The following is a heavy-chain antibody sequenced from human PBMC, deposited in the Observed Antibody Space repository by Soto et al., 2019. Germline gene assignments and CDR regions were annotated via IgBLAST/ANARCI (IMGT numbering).Heavy chain of an antibody. CDR3: VEGISHYYYDY. Sequence: GGSLRLSCAGSGFPFRNFAVTWVRQAPGKGLEWVSLITGSGTNAYYAESVKGRFTISRDNPKSAVFLQMNSLRAEDTAVYYCVEGISHYYYDYWGQGTLVTVSS. CDR2: ITGSGTNA. V-gene: IGHV3-23*01. CDR1: GFPFRNFA. J-gene: IGHJ4*02.